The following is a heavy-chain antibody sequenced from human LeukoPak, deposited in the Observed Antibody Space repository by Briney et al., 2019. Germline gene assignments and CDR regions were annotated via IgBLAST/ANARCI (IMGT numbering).Heavy chain of an antibody. CDR3: AAHPSSAY. CDR2: NSGGNT. Sequence: GGSLRLSCAASGFSVSSNYMSWVRQTPGKGLECVSLNSGGNTYYADSVKGRFTISRDHSKNTLNTLRAEDTAVYYCAAHPSSAYWGRGTLVTVSS. CDR1: GFSVSSNY. V-gene: IGHV3-53*01. D-gene: IGHD6-6*01. J-gene: IGHJ4*02.